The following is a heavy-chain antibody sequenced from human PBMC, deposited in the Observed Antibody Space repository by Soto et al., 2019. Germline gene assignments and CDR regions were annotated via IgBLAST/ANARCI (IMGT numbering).Heavy chain of an antibody. Sequence: GGSLRLSCAASGFTVSSNYMSWVRQAPGKGLEWVSVTYSGGTTYYADSVKGRFTISRDNSKNTLYLQMNSLRAEDTAVYYCAKVGTYYYDSSGYYYGNYYDYWGQGTQVTVSS. J-gene: IGHJ4*02. CDR1: GFTVSSNY. D-gene: IGHD3-22*01. CDR3: AKVGTYYYDSSGYYYGNYYDY. V-gene: IGHV3-53*01. CDR2: TYSGGTT.